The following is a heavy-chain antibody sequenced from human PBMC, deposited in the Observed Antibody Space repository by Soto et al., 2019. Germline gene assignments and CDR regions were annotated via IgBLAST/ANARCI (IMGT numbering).Heavy chain of an antibody. Sequence: GGSLRLSCAASGFTFSSYAMSWVHQAPGKGLEWVSAISGSGGSTYYADSVKGRLTISRDNSKNTLYLQMNSLRAEDTAVYYCAKRKDYNNLPYYYYYMDVWGKGTTVTVSS. J-gene: IGHJ6*03. D-gene: IGHD4-4*01. CDR1: GFTFSSYA. CDR3: AKRKDYNNLPYYYYYMDV. CDR2: ISGSGGST. V-gene: IGHV3-23*01.